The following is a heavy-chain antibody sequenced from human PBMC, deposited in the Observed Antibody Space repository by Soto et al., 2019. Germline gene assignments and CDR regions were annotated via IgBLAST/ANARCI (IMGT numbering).Heavy chain of an antibody. CDR2: IKQDGSEK. J-gene: IGHJ6*02. CDR1: GFTFSSYW. CDR3: ARFYYDSSGYLPSPYYYYYGMDV. Sequence: GVLRLSCAASGFTFSSYWMSWVRQAPGKGLEWVENIKQDGSEKYYVDSVKGRFTISRDNAKNSLYLQMNSLRAEDTAVYYCARFYYDSSGYLPSPYYYYYGMDVWGQGTTVTVSS. V-gene: IGHV3-7*04. D-gene: IGHD3-22*01.